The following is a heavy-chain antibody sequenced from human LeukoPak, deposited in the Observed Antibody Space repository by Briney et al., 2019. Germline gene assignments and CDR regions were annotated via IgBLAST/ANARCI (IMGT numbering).Heavy chain of an antibody. CDR3: ARNSGSYHPELDY. J-gene: IGHJ4*02. CDR2: ISAYNGNT. D-gene: IGHD3-10*01. Sequence: AMGPWRDCVYTFKSLGLGGGRLAPEQGLEWMGWISAYNGNTNYAQKLQGRVTMTTDTSTSTAYMELRSLRSDDAAVYYCARNSGSYHPELDYWGQGTLVTVSS. V-gene: IGHV1-18*01. CDR1: VYTFKSLG.